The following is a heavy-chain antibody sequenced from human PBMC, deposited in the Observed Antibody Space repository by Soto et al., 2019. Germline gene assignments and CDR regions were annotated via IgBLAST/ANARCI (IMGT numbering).Heavy chain of an antibody. CDR2: ISAYNGNT. CDR3: ARGLRFLDLSFRFDP. V-gene: IGHV1-18*01. D-gene: IGHD3-3*01. CDR1: GYTFTSYG. J-gene: IGHJ5*02. Sequence: ASVKVSCKASGYTFTSYGISWVRQAPGQGLEWMGWISAYNGNTNYAQKLQGRVTMTTDTSTSTAYMELRSLRSDDTAVYYCARGLRFLDLSFRFDPWGQGTLVTVSS.